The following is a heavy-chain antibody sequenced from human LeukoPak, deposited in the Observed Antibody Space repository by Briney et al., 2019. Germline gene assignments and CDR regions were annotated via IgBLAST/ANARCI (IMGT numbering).Heavy chain of an antibody. CDR2: ISWNSGTI. CDR1: GFTFDHYA. Sequence: GGSLRLSCAVSGFTFDHYAMHWVRQAPGKGLQWVASISWNSGTIAYGDSVKVRFTISRDNAKNSLYLQMHSLRSDDTAVYYCAKDPSGVAVYYFQFWGQGTLVTVSS. D-gene: IGHD6-19*01. J-gene: IGHJ4*02. V-gene: IGHV3-9*01. CDR3: AKDPSGVAVYYFQF.